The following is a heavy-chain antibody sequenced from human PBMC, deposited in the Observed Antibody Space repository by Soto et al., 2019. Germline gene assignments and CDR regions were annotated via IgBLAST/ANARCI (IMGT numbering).Heavy chain of an antibody. Sequence: GASVKVSCKVSGYTLTELSMHWVRQAPGKGLEWMGGFDPEDGETIYAQKFQGRVTMTEDTSTDTAYMELSSLRSEDTAVYYCATPQTPVGTRRFGVVIQFGYWGQGTLVTVSS. V-gene: IGHV1-24*01. J-gene: IGHJ4*02. CDR2: FDPEDGET. D-gene: IGHD3-3*01. CDR3: ATPQTPVGTRRFGVVIQFGY. CDR1: GYTLTELS.